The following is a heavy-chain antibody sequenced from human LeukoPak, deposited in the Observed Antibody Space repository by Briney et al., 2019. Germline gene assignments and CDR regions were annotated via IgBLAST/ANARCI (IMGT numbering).Heavy chain of an antibody. CDR1: GFTFSSYA. CDR3: AKDSEQWLVPHIFDY. J-gene: IGHJ4*02. D-gene: IGHD6-19*01. V-gene: IGHV3-23*01. Sequence: PGGSLRLSCAASGFTFSSYAMSWVRQAPGKGLEWVSAISGSGGSTYYADSVKGRFTISRDNSKNTLYLQMNSLRAEDTAVYYCAKDSEQWLVPHIFDYWRQGTLVTVSS. CDR2: ISGSGGST.